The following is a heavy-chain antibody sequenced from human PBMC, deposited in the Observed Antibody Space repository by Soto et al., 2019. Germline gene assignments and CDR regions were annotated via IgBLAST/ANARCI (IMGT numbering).Heavy chain of an antibody. CDR1: GFTFSSYG. J-gene: IGHJ5*02. D-gene: IGHD2-21*02. V-gene: IGHV3-33*01. Sequence: PGGSLRLSCAASGFTFSSYGMHWVRQAPGKGLEWVAVIWYDGSNKYYADSVKGRFTISRDNSKNTLYLQMNSLRAEDTAVYYCARVGIETAKSFSWFDPWGQGNLVTVSS. CDR3: ARVGIETAKSFSWFDP. CDR2: IWYDGSNK.